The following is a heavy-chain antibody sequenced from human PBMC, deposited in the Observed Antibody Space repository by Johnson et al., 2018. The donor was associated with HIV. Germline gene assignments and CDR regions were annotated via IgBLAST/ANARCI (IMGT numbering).Heavy chain of an antibody. D-gene: IGHD1-26*01. V-gene: IGHV3-30-3*01. J-gene: IGHJ3*02. CDR1: GLTFNSYA. CDR3: ARDKVDDAFDI. Sequence: QVQLVESGGGVVQPGRSLRLFCAASGLTFNSYAMHWVRQAPGKGLEWVAVISYDGSNKYYADSVKGRFTISRDNSKNTLYLQMNSLRAEDTAVYYCARDKVDDAFDIWCQGTMVTVSS. CDR2: ISYDGSNK.